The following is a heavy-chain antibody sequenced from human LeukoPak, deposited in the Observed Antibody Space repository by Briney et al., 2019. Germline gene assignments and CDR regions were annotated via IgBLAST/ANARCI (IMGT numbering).Heavy chain of an antibody. D-gene: IGHD5-18*01. CDR3: ASSPWIQLHDAAMNY. Sequence: PGGSLRLSCAASGFTFSSYGMNWVRQAPGKGLEWVSGISGSGGSTYYADSVKGRFTISRDNSKNTLYLQMNSLRAEDTAVYYCASSPWIQLHDAAMNYWGQGTLVTVSS. CDR1: GFTFSSYG. J-gene: IGHJ4*02. V-gene: IGHV3-23*01. CDR2: ISGSGGST.